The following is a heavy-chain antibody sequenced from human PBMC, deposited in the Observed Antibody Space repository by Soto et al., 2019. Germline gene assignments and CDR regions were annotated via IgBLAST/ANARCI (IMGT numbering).Heavy chain of an antibody. CDR1: GYSFTSYW. D-gene: IGHD6-6*01. V-gene: IGHV5-51*01. CDR3: ASPYSSSSHGMDV. J-gene: IGHJ6*02. Sequence: GESLKISCKGSGYSFTSYWIGWVRQMPGKGLEWMGIIYPGDSDTRYSPSFQGQVTISADKSISTAYLQWSSLKASDTAMYYCASPYSSSSHGMDVCGQRTTVTVSS. CDR2: IYPGDSDT.